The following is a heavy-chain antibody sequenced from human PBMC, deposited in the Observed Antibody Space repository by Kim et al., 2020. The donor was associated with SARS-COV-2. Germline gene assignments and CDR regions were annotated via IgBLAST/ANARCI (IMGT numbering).Heavy chain of an antibody. V-gene: IGHV3-48*03. CDR3: ARDTDYLDAFDI. Sequence: YYADSVKGRFTITRDNAKNSLYLQMNSLRAEDTAVYYCARDTDYLDAFDIWGQGTMVTVSS. D-gene: IGHD4-17*01. J-gene: IGHJ3*02.